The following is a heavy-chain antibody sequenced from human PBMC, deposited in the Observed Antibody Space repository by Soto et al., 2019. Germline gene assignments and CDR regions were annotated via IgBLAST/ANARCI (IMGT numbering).Heavy chain of an antibody. CDR2: IKSKTDGGTT. CDR3: TTDSSSSRKTYYYYYYGMDV. D-gene: IGHD6-13*01. CDR1: GFTFSNAW. J-gene: IGHJ6*02. V-gene: IGHV3-15*01. Sequence: ESGGGLVKPGGSLRLSCAASGFTFSNAWMSWVRQAPGKGLEWVGRIKSKTDGGTTDYAAPVKGRFTISRDDSKNTLYLQMNSLKTEDTAVYYCTTDSSSSRKTYYYYYYGMDVWGQGTTVTVSS.